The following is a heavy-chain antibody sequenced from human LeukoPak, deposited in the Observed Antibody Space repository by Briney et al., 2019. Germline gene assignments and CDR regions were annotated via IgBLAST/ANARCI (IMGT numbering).Heavy chain of an antibody. CDR1: GGSITSYY. Sequence: SETLSLTCTVSGGSITSYYWSWIRQPPEKGLEWIGYIYYSGSTNYNPSLKSRVTISVDTSKNQFSLKLSSVTAADTAVYYCARLRTDWYFDLWGRGTLVTVSS. CDR3: ARLRTDWYFDL. J-gene: IGHJ2*01. V-gene: IGHV4-59*08. CDR2: IYYSGST. D-gene: IGHD1-1*01.